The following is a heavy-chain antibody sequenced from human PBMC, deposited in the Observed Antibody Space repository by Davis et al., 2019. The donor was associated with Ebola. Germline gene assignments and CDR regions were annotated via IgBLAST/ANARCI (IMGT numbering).Heavy chain of an antibody. V-gene: IGHV3-21*04. CDR2: ISSSSSYI. J-gene: IGHJ4*02. D-gene: IGHD1-26*01. CDR1: GFTFSSYS. CDR3: ARSYSGSRIYDY. Sequence: PGGSLRLSCAASGFTFSSYSMNWVRQAPGKGLEWVSSISSSSSYIYYADSVKGRFTISRDNAKNSLYLQMNGLRAEDTAVYYCARSYSGSRIYDYWGQGTLVTVSS.